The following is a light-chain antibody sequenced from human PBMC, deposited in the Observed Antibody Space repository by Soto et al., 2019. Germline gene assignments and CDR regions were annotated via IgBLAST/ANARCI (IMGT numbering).Light chain of an antibody. CDR1: QSVLYSSNNKNY. Sequence: DIVMTQSPDSLAVSLGERATINCKSSQSVLYSSNNKNYLAWYQQKPGQPPKLLIYWASTRESGVPDRFSGSGSGTDFTLTIRSLQAEVVAVYHCQQYYSTTWTFGQGSKVDIK. V-gene: IGKV4-1*01. J-gene: IGKJ1*01. CDR2: WAS. CDR3: QQYYSTTWT.